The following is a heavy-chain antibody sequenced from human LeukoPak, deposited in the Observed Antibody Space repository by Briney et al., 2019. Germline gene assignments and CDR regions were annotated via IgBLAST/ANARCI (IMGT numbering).Heavy chain of an antibody. CDR1: GYTCTTYD. D-gene: IGHD6-19*01. CDR3: ARVAGSIDY. V-gene: IGHV1-8*03. J-gene: IGHJ4*02. CDR2: MNPNSGYT. Sequence: ASVEVSCKTSGYTCTTYDINWVRQATGQGLEWMGWMNPNSGYTGYAQKFQGRVTITRDTSISTAYMELSSLRSEDTAVYYCARVAGSIDYWGQGTLVTVSS.